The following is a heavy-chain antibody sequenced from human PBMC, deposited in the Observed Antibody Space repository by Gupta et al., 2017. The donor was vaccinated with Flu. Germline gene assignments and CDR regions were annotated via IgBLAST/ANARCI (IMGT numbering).Heavy chain of an antibody. D-gene: IGHD3-22*01. CDR3: ARSTYDSSGQRQLQH. V-gene: IGHV1-8*01. CDR1: GYTFTSYD. CDR2: MNPNSGNT. Sequence: QVQLVQSGAEVKRPGASVKVSCKASGYTFTSYDVNWVRQATGQGLEWMGWMNPNSGNTGSAQKFQGRVTMTRNTSISTAYMELSSLRSEDTAVYYCARSTYDSSGQRQLQHWGQGTLVTVSS. J-gene: IGHJ1*01.